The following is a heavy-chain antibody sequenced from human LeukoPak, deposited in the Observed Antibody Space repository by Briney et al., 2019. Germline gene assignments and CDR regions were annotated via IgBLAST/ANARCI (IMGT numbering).Heavy chain of an antibody. CDR1: GYSISSGYY. Sequence: PSETLSLTCTVSGYSISSGYYWGWIRQPPGQGLEWIGSIYYSGSTYYNPSLKSRVTISVDTSKNQFSLKLNSVTAADTAVYYCAREGGYGSGGLHYWGQGTLVTVSS. V-gene: IGHV4-38-2*02. CDR2: IYYSGST. D-gene: IGHD3-10*01. CDR3: AREGGYGSGGLHY. J-gene: IGHJ4*02.